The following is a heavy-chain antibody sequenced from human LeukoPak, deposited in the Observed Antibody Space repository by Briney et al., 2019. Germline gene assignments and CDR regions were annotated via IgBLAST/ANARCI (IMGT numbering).Heavy chain of an antibody. V-gene: IGHV6-1*01. Sequence: SQTLSLTCAISGDSFSSNSDAWNWIRQSPSRGPEWLGRTYYRSKWYYDYAVAVKSRISINPDTSENQFSLQLSSVTPEDTAVYYCARDPVGGSTIFDYWGQGTLVTVSS. D-gene: IGHD1-26*01. CDR3: ARDPVGGSTIFDY. J-gene: IGHJ4*02. CDR2: TYYRSKWYY. CDR1: GDSFSSNSDA.